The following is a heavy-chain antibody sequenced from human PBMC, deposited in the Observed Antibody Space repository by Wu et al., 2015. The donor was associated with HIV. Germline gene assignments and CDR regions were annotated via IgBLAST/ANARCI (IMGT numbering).Heavy chain of an antibody. CDR2: IIPIFGTA. V-gene: IGHV1-69*12. D-gene: IGHD3-9*01. CDR1: GGTFSSYA. CDR3: VRGYGSSIILTGNEQYYFDY. Sequence: QVQLVQSGAEVKKPGSSVKVSCKASGGTFSSYAISWVRQAPGQGLEWMGGIIPIFGTANYAQKFQGRVTITADESTSTAYMELRSLRSEDTAVYYCVRGYGSSIILTGNEQYYFDYWGLGNAGHRLL. J-gene: IGHJ4*02.